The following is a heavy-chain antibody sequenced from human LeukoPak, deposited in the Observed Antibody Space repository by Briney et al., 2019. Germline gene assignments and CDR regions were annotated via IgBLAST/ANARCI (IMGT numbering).Heavy chain of an antibody. Sequence: ASVKVSCRGSGSTFTVSYMHWVRQAPGQGLEWMGWINPNSGGTNYAQKFQGRVTKTRDKSISTAYMELSSLISDDTAVYYCARPLNSGAYPVDYWGQGTLVTVSS. D-gene: IGHD1-26*01. CDR2: INPNSGGT. V-gene: IGHV1-2*02. J-gene: IGHJ4*02. CDR1: GSTFTVSY. CDR3: ARPLNSGAYPVDY.